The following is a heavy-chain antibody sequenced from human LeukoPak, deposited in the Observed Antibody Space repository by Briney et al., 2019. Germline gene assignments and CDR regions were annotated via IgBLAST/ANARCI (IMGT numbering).Heavy chain of an antibody. CDR3: TKWGDYDGLTGYYDSDC. J-gene: IGHJ1*01. Sequence: GGSLRLSCAASGLTFSIYYMHWVRQAPGKGPVWVSRISSDGSSTSYADSVKGRFTISRDNAKNTLYLQMNSLRAEDTAVYYCTKWGDYDGLTGYYDSDCWGQGTLVTVSS. D-gene: IGHD3-9*01. CDR1: GLTFSIYY. CDR2: ISSDGSST. V-gene: IGHV3-74*01.